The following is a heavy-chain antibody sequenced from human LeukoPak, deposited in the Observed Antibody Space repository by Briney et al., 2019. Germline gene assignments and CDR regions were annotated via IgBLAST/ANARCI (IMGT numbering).Heavy chain of an antibody. J-gene: IGHJ5*02. CDR1: GYSISSGYY. D-gene: IGHD3-16*02. Sequence: SETLSLTCTVSGYSISSGYYWGWIRQPPGKGLEWIGSIYHSGSTYYNPSLKSRVTISVDTSKNQFSLKLSSVTAADTAVYYCARRRHYDYVWGSYRSGTPFDPWGQGTLVTVSS. V-gene: IGHV4-38-2*02. CDR3: ARRRHYDYVWGSYRSGTPFDP. CDR2: IYHSGST.